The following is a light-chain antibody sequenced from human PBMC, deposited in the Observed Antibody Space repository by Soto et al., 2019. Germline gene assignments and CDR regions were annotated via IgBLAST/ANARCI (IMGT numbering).Light chain of an antibody. CDR1: RSDIGNYQY. CDR3: AAWDDSLSGWV. Sequence: QSALTQPASVSGSPGQSVTISCTGTRSDIGNYQYVSWYQQHPGEAPKLLIYEVGHRPSGISNRFSGSKSDTSASLAISGLQSDDEADYYCAAWDDSLSGWVFGGGTKLTVL. CDR2: EVG. J-gene: IGLJ3*02. V-gene: IGLV2-14*01.